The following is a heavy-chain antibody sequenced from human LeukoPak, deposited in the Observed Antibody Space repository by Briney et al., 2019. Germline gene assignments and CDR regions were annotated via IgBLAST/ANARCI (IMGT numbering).Heavy chain of an antibody. J-gene: IGHJ3*02. Sequence: PSETLSLTCAVSGGSISSGGYYWSWIRQPPGKGLEWIGYIYYSGSTNYNPSLKSRVTISVDTSKNQFSLKLSSVTAADTAVYYCATSTPDDAFDIWGQGTMVTVSS. CDR2: IYYSGST. CDR3: ATSTPDDAFDI. V-gene: IGHV4-61*08. CDR1: GGSISSGGYY. D-gene: IGHD2-15*01.